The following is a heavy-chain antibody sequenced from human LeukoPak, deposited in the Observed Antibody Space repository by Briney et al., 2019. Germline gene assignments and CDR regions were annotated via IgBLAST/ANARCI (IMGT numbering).Heavy chain of an antibody. CDR3: AKASSNYFYYFEY. Sequence: GRSLRLSCAASGFTLSTYAMHWVRQAPGKGLEWVAVISYDATNKYYADSVKGRFTLSRDNSKNTLYLQTNTLRDEDTAVYYCAKASSNYFYYFEYWGKGTLVTVS. D-gene: IGHD2/OR15-2a*01. CDR1: GFTLSTYA. V-gene: IGHV3-30*18. J-gene: IGHJ4*02. CDR2: ISYDATNK.